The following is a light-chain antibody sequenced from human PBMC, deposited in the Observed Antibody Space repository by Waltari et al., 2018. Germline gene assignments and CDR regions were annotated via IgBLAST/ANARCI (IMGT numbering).Light chain of an antibody. Sequence: DILMSQSPTSLSASVGDRVTITCRASQDINTYLNWYQRKPGEAPKLLIYNANSWSTGVPSRFSGSGSGTEFTLTISSLQPEDFTTYYCQQGNTYPWTFGQGTKVDIK. V-gene: IGKV1-17*01. CDR3: QQGNTYPWT. CDR2: NAN. CDR1: QDINTY. J-gene: IGKJ1*01.